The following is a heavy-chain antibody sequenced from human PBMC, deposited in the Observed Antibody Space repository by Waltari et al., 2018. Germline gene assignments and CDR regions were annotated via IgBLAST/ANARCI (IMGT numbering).Heavy chain of an antibody. J-gene: IGHJ6*02. CDR2: MFHSGNT. CDR3: ARLPCSSLSCFAAHLDV. D-gene: IGHD2-2*01. CDR1: GASISDSI. Sequence: QVQLQESGPGLVKPLETLSLTCTVSGASISDSIWHWVRQPPGRGLEWIADMFHSGNTKYNPSLKGRVSTSLDTSRNRLSLRWSSVTAADTATYYCARLPCSSLSCFAAHLDVWGQGTAVTVSS. V-gene: IGHV4-59*08.